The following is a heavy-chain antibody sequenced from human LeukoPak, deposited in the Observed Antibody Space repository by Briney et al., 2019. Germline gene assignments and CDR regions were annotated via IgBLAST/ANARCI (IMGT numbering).Heavy chain of an antibody. Sequence: GGTLRLSCAASGFTFSSYGMSWVRQAPGKGLEWVSAISGSGGSTYYADSVKGRFTISRDNSKNTLYLQMNSLRAEDTAVYYCAKDLPPQFNYYDSSGQSPYYFDYWGQGTLVTVSS. D-gene: IGHD3-22*01. CDR2: ISGSGGST. CDR3: AKDLPPQFNYYDSSGQSPYYFDY. J-gene: IGHJ4*02. CDR1: GFTFSSYG. V-gene: IGHV3-23*01.